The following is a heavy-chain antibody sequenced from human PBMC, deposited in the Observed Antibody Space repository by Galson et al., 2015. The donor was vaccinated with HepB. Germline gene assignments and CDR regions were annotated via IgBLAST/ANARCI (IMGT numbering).Heavy chain of an antibody. J-gene: IGHJ4*02. CDR1: GGSISSSSYY. Sequence: SETLSLTCTVSGGSISSSSYYWGWIRQPPGKGLEWIGSIYYSGSTYYNPSLKSRVTISVDTSKNQFSLKLTSVTAADTAIYYCARGQLSEYFDWLFHPIDYWGQGILVTVSS. CDR2: IYYSGST. CDR3: ARGQLSEYFDWLFHPIDY. D-gene: IGHD3-9*01. V-gene: IGHV4-39*07.